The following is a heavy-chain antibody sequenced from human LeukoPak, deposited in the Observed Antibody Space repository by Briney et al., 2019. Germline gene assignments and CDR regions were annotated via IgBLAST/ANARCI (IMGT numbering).Heavy chain of an antibody. CDR2: INWNGGST. V-gene: IGHV3-20*04. D-gene: IGHD4-17*01. J-gene: IGHJ4*02. CDR1: GFTFSSYW. Sequence: GGSLRLSCAASGFTFSSYWMSWVRQAPGKGLEWVSGINWNGGSTGYADSVKGRFTISRDNAKNSLYLQMNSLRAEDTALYYCARKRATVTPFDYWGQGTLVTASS. CDR3: ARKRATVTPFDY.